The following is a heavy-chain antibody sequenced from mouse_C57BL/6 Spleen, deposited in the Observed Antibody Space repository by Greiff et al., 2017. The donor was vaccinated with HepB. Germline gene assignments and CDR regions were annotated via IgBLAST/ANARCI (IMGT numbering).Heavy chain of an antibody. V-gene: IGHV1-64*01. J-gene: IGHJ4*01. Sequence: VQLQQSGAELVKPGASVKLSCKASGYTFTSYWMHWVKQRPGQGLEWIGMIHPNSGSTNYNEKFKSKATLTVDKSSSTAYMQLSSLTSEDYAVYYCARGHYGSSYAYAMDYWGQGTSVTVSS. CDR1: GYTFTSYW. CDR3: ARGHYGSSYAYAMDY. CDR2: IHPNSGST. D-gene: IGHD1-1*01.